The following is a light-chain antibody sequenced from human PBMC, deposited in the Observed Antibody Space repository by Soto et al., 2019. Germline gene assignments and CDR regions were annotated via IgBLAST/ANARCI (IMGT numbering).Light chain of an antibody. CDR2: DAS. CDR3: QQYDNLLLT. Sequence: DIQMTQSPSSLSASVGDRVTITCQASQDISNYLNWYQQKPGKARKLLIYDASNLETGVPSRFSGSGSGTDFTFTISSLQPEDIATYYCQQYDNLLLTFGGGNKVEIK. J-gene: IGKJ4*01. CDR1: QDISNY. V-gene: IGKV1-33*01.